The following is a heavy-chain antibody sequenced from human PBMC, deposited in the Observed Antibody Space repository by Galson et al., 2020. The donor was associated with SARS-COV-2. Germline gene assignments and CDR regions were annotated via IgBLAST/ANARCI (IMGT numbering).Heavy chain of an antibody. J-gene: IGHJ6*02. CDR1: GFTFSTYW. Sequence: GGSLRLSCAASGFTFSTYWMTWVRQAPGKGLEWVANIKQDGSEKYYVDSVKGRFTISRDNAENSLYLQMDSLRAEDTAVYYCARERGISASGTFYPGMDVWGQGTTVTVSS. CDR3: ARERGISASGTFYPGMDV. D-gene: IGHD6-13*01. CDR2: IKQDGSEK. V-gene: IGHV3-7*03.